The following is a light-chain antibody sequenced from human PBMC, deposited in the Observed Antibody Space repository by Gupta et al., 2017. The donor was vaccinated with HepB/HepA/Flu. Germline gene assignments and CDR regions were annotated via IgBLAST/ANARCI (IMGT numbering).Light chain of an antibody. CDR3: SSYTSSSTLGV. Sequence: QSALTQPASVSGSPGQSITISGTGTSSDVVGYNYVSWYQQHPGKAPKLMIYDVSNRPSGVSKRFSGSKSGNTASLTISGLQAEDEADYYCSSYTSSSTLGVFGGGTKLTVL. CDR1: SSDVVGYNY. V-gene: IGLV2-14*01. J-gene: IGLJ2*01. CDR2: DVS.